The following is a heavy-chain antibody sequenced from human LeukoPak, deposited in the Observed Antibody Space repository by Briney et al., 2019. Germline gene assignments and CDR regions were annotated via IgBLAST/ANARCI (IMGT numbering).Heavy chain of an antibody. CDR3: ARDWGRAAAPG. CDR2: INPNTGGT. D-gene: IGHD6-13*01. J-gene: IGHJ3*01. CDR1: GYTFTGCY. V-gene: IGHV1-2*02. Sequence: SVKVSCKTSGYTFTGCYIYWVRQAPGQGLEWMGWINPNTGGTNYAQKFQARVTMTRDTSISAAYMELSSLTSDDTAVYYCARDWGRAAAPGWGQGTLVTVSS.